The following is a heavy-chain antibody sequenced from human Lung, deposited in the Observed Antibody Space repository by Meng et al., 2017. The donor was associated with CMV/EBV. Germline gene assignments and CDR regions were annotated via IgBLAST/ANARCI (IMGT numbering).Heavy chain of an antibody. CDR2: ISGSGGST. Sequence: GGSLRLSCAASGFTFSSYAMSWVRQAPGKGLEWVSAISGSGGSTYYADSVKGRFTISRDNSKNTLYLQMNSLRAEDTAVYYCAKDLGGETDFWSGYLYYYYYYGMAVWGPGNXV. V-gene: IGHV3-23*01. D-gene: IGHD3-3*01. J-gene: IGHJ6*01. CDR1: GFTFSSYA. CDR3: AKDLGGETDFWSGYLYYYYYYGMAV.